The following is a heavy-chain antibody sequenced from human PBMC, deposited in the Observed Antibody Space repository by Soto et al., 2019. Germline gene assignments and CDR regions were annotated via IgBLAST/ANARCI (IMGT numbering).Heavy chain of an antibody. CDR3: AKDHCSSTSCYARVFDY. V-gene: IGHV3-23*01. Sequence: GGSLRLSCAASEFTFSSYAMSWVRQAPGKGLEWVSAISGSGGSTYYADSVKGRFTISRDNSKNTLYLQMNSLRAEDTAVYYCAKDHCSSTSCYARVFDYWGQGTLVTVSS. CDR2: ISGSGGST. D-gene: IGHD2-2*01. CDR1: EFTFSSYA. J-gene: IGHJ4*02.